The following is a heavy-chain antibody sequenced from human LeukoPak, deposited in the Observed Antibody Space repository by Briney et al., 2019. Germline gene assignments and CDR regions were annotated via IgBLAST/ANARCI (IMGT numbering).Heavy chain of an antibody. J-gene: IGHJ6*03. Sequence: PGGSLRHSCAASGFTFSSYWMSWVRQAPGKGLEWVANIKQDGSEKYYVDSVKGRFTISRDNAKNSLYLQMNSLRAEDTAVYYCARGSPMIANYYYMDVWGKGTTVTISS. CDR3: ARGSPMIANYYYMDV. CDR2: IKQDGSEK. V-gene: IGHV3-7*04. CDR1: GFTFSSYW. D-gene: IGHD3-22*01.